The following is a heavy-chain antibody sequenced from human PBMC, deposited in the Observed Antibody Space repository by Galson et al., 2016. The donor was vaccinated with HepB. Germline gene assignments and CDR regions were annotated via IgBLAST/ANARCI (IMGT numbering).Heavy chain of an antibody. CDR2: TYYRSNYHW. D-gene: IGHD1-26*01. CDR3: ARGGVGSTAYGFNV. Sequence: CAISGDCVSSNDAGWNWIRQSPSRGLEWLGRTYYRSNYHWDYPVSVKGRVTIDPDTSKNQVSLQLTSVTPEDTAIYFCARGGVGSTAYGFNVWGQGTTVTVSS. J-gene: IGHJ3*01. V-gene: IGHV6-1*01. CDR1: GDCVSSNDAG.